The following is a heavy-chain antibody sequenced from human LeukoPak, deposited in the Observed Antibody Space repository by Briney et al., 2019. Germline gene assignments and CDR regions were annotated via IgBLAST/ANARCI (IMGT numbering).Heavy chain of an antibody. Sequence: GGSLRLSCAASGFTFDDYAMHWVRQAPGKGLEWVSGISCSSGSLDYADSVKGRFTISRDNAKNSLHLQMNSLRAEDTAVYYCARDGPAAGIDYWGQGTLVTVSS. CDR3: ARDGPAAGIDY. CDR1: GFTFDDYA. CDR2: ISCSSGSL. J-gene: IGHJ4*02. D-gene: IGHD6-13*01. V-gene: IGHV3-9*01.